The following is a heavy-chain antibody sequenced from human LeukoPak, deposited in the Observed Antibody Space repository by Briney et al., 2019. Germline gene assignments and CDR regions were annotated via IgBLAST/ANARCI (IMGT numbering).Heavy chain of an antibody. CDR2: IYYSGTT. CDR3: ARGWDYGFTFFDN. D-gene: IGHD3-10*01. CDR1: GGSVSRYY. Sequence: ASETLSLTCTVSGGSVSRYYWSWIRQPPGKGLEWIGYIYYSGTTSYNPSLKSRLTISVHRSKNQFSLRLGSVTAADTAVYFCARGWDYGFTFFDNWGQGTLVTVSS. J-gene: IGHJ4*02. V-gene: IGHV4-59*02.